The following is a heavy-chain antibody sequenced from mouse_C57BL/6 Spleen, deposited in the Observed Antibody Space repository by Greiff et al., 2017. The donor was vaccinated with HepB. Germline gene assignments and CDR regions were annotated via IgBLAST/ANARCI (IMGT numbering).Heavy chain of an antibody. CDR3: ARHCDGYFDV. CDR2: IYPGSGST. Sequence: QVQLQQPGAELVKPGASVKMSCKASGYTFTSYWITWVKQRPGQGLEWIGDIYPGSGSTNYNEKFKSKATLTVATSSSTAYMQLSSLTSEDSAVDYCARHCDGYFDVWGTGTTVTVSS. D-gene: IGHD2-13*01. V-gene: IGHV1-55*01. J-gene: IGHJ1*03. CDR1: GYTFTSYW.